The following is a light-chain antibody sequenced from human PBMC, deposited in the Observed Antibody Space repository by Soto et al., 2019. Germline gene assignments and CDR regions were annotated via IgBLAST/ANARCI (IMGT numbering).Light chain of an antibody. V-gene: IGLV2-8*01. CDR1: SSDVGGYNY. CDR3: SSYAGSKGV. CDR2: EVS. J-gene: IGLJ2*01. Sequence: QSALTRHPSASGSPGQSVTISCTGTSSDVGGYNYVSWYQQHPGKAPKLMIYEVSKRPSGVPDRFSGSKSGNTASLTVSGLQAEDEADYYCSSYAGSKGVFGAGTKLTVL.